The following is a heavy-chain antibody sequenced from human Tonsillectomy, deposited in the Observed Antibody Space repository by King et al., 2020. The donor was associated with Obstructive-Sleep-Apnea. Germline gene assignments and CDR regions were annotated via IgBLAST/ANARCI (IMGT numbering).Heavy chain of an antibody. J-gene: IGHJ4*02. CDR3: AKDIDFGSASGGYFDY. Sequence: VQLVESGGGLVQPGRSLRLSCAASGFTFDDYAMHWVRQAPGKGLEWVSGISWNSGGKGYGDSVKGRFTISRDNAKNSLYLQMNSLRAEDTALYYCAKDIDFGSASGGYFDYWGQGTLVTVSS. D-gene: IGHD3-10*01. CDR1: GFTFDDYA. V-gene: IGHV3-9*01. CDR2: ISWNSGGK.